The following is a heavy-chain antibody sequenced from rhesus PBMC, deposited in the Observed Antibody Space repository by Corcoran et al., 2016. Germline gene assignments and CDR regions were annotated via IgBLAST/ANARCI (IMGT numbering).Heavy chain of an antibody. CDR1: GYSISRNY. CDR3: ATHSSSWPYFDY. V-gene: IGHV4-165*01. CDR2: IYGISGRT. J-gene: IGHJ4*01. D-gene: IGHD6-13*01. Sequence: QVQLQESGPGLVKPSETLSLTCAVSGYSISRNYWSWIRQPPGKGLEWIGYIYGISGRTYYNPSLKVRVTISTDTPKNQFSLKLSSVAAADTAVYYCATHSSSWPYFDYWGQGVLVTVSS.